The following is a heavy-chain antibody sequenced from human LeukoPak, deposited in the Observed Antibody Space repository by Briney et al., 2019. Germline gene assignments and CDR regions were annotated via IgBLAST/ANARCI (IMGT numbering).Heavy chain of an antibody. CDR3: ARDFLPITMVRGSEILFDY. D-gene: IGHD3-10*01. Sequence: ASVKVSCKASGYTFTSYGISWVRQAPGQGLEWMGWISAYNGNTNYAQKLQGRVTMTTDTSTSTAYMELRSLRSDDTAVYYCARDFLPITMVRGSEILFDYWGQGTLVTVSS. CDR2: ISAYNGNT. CDR1: GYTFTSYG. J-gene: IGHJ4*02. V-gene: IGHV1-18*01.